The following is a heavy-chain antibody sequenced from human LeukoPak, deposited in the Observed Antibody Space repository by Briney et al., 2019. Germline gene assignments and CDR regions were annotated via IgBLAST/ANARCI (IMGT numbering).Heavy chain of an antibody. CDR2: ISPSGDIT. CDR1: GFTFINYA. CDR3: AKDDAWLRFGE. D-gene: IGHD3-10*01. Sequence: GGSLRLSCAASGFTFINYAMNWVRQAPGKGLEWVSGISPSGDITYYADSVKGRFTISRDNSKNTLYLEVMSPTAEDTAVYYCAKDDAWLRFGEWSQGTLVTVSS. V-gene: IGHV3-23*01. J-gene: IGHJ4*02.